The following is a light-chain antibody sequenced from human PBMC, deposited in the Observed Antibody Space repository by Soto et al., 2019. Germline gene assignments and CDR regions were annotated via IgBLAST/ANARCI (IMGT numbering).Light chain of an antibody. CDR3: CSYAGSYTFAYV. Sequence: QSALTQPRSVSGSPGQSVTISCTGTSSDVGGYNYVSWYQHHPGKAPKLMIYDVSKRPSGVPDRFSGSKSANTASLTISGLQAEDEADYYCCSYAGSYTFAYVFGTGTKVTVL. CDR1: SSDVGGYNY. J-gene: IGLJ1*01. CDR2: DVS. V-gene: IGLV2-11*01.